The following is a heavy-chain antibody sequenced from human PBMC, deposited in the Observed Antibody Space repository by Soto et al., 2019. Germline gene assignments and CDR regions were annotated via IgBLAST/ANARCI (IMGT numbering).Heavy chain of an antibody. J-gene: IGHJ5*02. CDR2: INPNSGGT. Sequence: ASVKVSCKASGYTFTGCYIHWVRQAPGQGLECMGGINPNSGGTNYAQKFQGRVTMTRDTSISTAYMELSRLRSDDTAVYYCARVINTALVRGNWFDPWGQGTLVTVSS. D-gene: IGHD5-18*01. CDR1: GYTFTGCY. V-gene: IGHV1-2*02. CDR3: ARVINTALVRGNWFDP.